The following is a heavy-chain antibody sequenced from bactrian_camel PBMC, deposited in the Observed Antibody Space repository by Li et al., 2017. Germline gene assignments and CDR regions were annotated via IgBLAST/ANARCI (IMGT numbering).Heavy chain of an antibody. CDR2: ITSLPSLFRAA. V-gene: IGHV3S6*01. D-gene: IGHD6*01. CDR3: AAGTWCPGPDDYEYNY. J-gene: IGHJ4*01. CDR1: GITFSRHD. Sequence: HVQLVESGGGLVQPGESLRLSCVASGITFSRHDMSWVRQAPGKEVEWVAGITSLPSLFRAASYADSVKGRFTVSKDNAKYTLYLQMNSLKPEDTAMYYCAAGTWCPGPDDYEYNYWGQGTQVTVS.